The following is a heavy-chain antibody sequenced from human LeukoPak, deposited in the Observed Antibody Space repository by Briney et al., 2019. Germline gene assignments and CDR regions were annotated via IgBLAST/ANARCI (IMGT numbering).Heavy chain of an antibody. V-gene: IGHV3-30-3*01. CDR3: AKDRELLWFGEQLEDAFDI. CDR2: IAYDGGNK. D-gene: IGHD3-10*01. Sequence: PGGSLRLSCAASGFTFSSYAMHWVRQAPGKGLEWVAVIAYDGGNKYYADSVKGRFTISRDNSKNTLYLQMNSLRAEDTAVYYCAKDRELLWFGEQLEDAFDIWGQGTMVTVSS. CDR1: GFTFSSYA. J-gene: IGHJ3*02.